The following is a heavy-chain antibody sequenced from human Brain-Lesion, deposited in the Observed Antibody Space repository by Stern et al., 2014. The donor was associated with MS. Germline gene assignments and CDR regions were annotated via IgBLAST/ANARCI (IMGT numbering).Heavy chain of an antibody. Sequence: QVTLRESGPVLVKPTETLTLTCSVSGFSLSNAAMGVSWIRQPPGKALECLAHIFSTGETAYSTSLKSRLPISKDTSRSQVVLTMTNMDPVDTATYYCARMREYCSGGICFAGYYDSLGQGTLVTVSS. V-gene: IGHV2-26*01. CDR3: ARMREYCSGGICFAGYYDS. CDR1: GFSLSNAAMG. D-gene: IGHD2-15*01. J-gene: IGHJ4*02. CDR2: IFSTGET.